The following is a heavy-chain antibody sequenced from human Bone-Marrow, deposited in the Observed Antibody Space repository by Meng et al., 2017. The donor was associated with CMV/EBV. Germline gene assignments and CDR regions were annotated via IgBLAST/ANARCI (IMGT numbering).Heavy chain of an antibody. CDR1: GFTFRSYA. V-gene: IGHV3-30*19. CDR3: ARGTGLLWSTYGMDV. Sequence: GESLKISCAASGFTFRSYAMHWVRQAPGKGLEWVAVIRYDGSNKYYADSVKGRFTISRDNSKNTLYLQMNSLRAEDTAVYYCARGTGLLWSTYGMDVWGQGTTVTVSS. D-gene: IGHD3-10*01. CDR2: IRYDGSNK. J-gene: IGHJ6*02.